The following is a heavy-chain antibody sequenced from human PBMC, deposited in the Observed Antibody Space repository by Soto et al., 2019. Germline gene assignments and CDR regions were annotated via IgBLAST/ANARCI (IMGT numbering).Heavy chain of an antibody. Sequence: QVQLVESGGGVVQPGMTLRLSCTASGFVFSDYGMHWVRQAPGKGLEWVALITNDGNNEYYRESVKGRFSISRGRSTNTVDLLMNSLRPEDTGVYYCAKEGPGGGRHFYYAMDVWGQGTTVTVSS. D-gene: IGHD1-26*01. CDR2: ITNDGNNE. J-gene: IGHJ6*02. V-gene: IGHV3-30*18. CDR3: AKEGPGGGRHFYYAMDV. CDR1: GFVFSDYG.